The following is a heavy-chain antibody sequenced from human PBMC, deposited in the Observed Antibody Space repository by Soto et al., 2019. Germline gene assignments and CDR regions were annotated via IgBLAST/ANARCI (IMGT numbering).Heavy chain of an antibody. V-gene: IGHV3-23*01. D-gene: IGHD3-16*01. J-gene: IGHJ4*02. Sequence: EVQLLESGGGLVQPGGSLRLSCAASGFAFSSHGMTWVRQTAGKGLEYISSISKSGDSTFYAESVKGRFTISRDNSKNTLYLQMSSLRAEDTAVYYWAEGAYVYGFPHFDHWGQGTLLTVSS. CDR3: AEGAYVYGFPHFDH. CDR2: ISKSGDST. CDR1: GFAFSSHG.